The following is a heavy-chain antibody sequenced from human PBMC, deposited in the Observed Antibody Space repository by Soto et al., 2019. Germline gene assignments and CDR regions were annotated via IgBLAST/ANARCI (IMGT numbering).Heavy chain of an antibody. CDR2: INPDGSAT. V-gene: IGHV3-74*01. D-gene: IGHD5-12*01. CDR3: ARSFSGYDDY. J-gene: IGHJ4*02. CDR1: GFTFSSHW. Sequence: PGGSLRLSCAASGFTFSSHWMHWVRQPPGKGLVWVSRINPDGSATSHADSVKARFTISRDNTKNTLYLQVNSLRAEDTAVYYCARSFSGYDDYWGKGTLVTVSS.